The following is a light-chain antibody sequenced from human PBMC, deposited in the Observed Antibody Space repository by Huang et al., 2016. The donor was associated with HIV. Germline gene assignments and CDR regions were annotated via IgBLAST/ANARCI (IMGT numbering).Light chain of an antibody. V-gene: IGKV1-39*01. CDR2: AAS. CDR3: QQTYTGVT. CDR1: QSINTY. J-gene: IGKJ1*01. Sequence: DIQMTQSPSSLSASVGDRVTITCRASQSINTYLNWFQQKPGKAPKVLISAASTLQSGFPSRFSGGGSGTYFTLTITSLQPEDFATYYCQQTYTGVTFGQGTKVEIK.